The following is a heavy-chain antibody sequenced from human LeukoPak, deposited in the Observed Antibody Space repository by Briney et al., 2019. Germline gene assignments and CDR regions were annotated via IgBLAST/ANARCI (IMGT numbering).Heavy chain of an antibody. V-gene: IGHV3-15*01. CDR2: IKSETDGGTT. Sequence: KPGGSLRLSCAASGFTFTYAWMSWVRQAPGKGLEWVGRIKSETDGGTTAYGSPVKGRFTISRDDSKKTLFLQINTLKTEDTAIYYCTISGRHIDYWGQGTLVTVSS. CDR1: GFTFTYAW. J-gene: IGHJ4*02. D-gene: IGHD1-26*01. CDR3: TISGRHIDY.